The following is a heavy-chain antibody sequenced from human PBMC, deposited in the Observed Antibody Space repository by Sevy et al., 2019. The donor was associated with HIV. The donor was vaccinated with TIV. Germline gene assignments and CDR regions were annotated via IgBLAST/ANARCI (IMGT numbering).Heavy chain of an antibody. CDR2: ISYDGSNK. D-gene: IGHD3-22*01. J-gene: IGHJ4*02. CDR3: VKEEEDIYDSSGYYYYFDY. CDR1: GFTFSSYG. V-gene: IGHV3-30*18. Sequence: GGSLRLSCAASGFTFSSYGMHWVRQAPGKGLEWVAVISYDGSNKYYADSVKGRFTISRDNSKNTLYLQMNSLRAEDTAVYYCVKEEEDIYDSSGYYYYFDYWGQGTLVTVSS.